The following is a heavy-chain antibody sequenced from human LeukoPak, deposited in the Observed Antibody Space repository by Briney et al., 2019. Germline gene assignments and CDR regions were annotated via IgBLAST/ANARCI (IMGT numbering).Heavy chain of an antibody. D-gene: IGHD3-22*01. CDR3: AKDTGYDSSGKGGFDY. CDR1: GFTFSSYW. V-gene: IGHV3-74*01. CDR2: INNDGSST. Sequence: GGSLRLSCGASGFTFSSYWMHWVRQAPGKGLVWVSRINNDGSSTSYADSVQGRFTISRDNAKNTLYLQMNSLRAEDTALYYCAKDTGYDSSGKGGFDYWGQGTLVTVSS. J-gene: IGHJ4*02.